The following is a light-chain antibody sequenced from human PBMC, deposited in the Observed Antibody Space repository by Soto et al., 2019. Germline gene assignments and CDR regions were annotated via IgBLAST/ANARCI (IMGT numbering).Light chain of an antibody. V-gene: IGKV1-5*01. CDR2: DAS. CDR1: QSISSW. Sequence: DIQMTQSPSTLSASVGDRVTITCRASQSISSWLAWYQQKPGKAPKLLIYDASNLESGVPSRFSGSGSGTEFTLTISNLQPDDIATYYCQQYNSYSWTFGQGTKVDI. J-gene: IGKJ1*01. CDR3: QQYNSYSWT.